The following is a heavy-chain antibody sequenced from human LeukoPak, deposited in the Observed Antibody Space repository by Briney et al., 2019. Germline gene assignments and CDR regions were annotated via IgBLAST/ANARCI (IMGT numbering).Heavy chain of an antibody. CDR1: GFSFSDYY. V-gene: IGHV3-11*01. CDR2: ISSSGSAI. J-gene: IGHJ4*02. CDR3: AREGSSLTEIHY. D-gene: IGHD2-21*02. Sequence: GGSLRLSCAASGFSFSDYYMSWIRQAPGKGLEWVSYISSSGSAIYYTDSGKGRFTISRDNAKNSLYLQMNTLRAEDTAVYYCAREGSSLTEIHYWGQGTLVTVSS.